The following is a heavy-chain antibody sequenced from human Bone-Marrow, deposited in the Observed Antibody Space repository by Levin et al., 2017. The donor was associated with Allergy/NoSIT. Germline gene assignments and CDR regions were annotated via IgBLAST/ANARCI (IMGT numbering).Heavy chain of an antibody. D-gene: IGHD3-3*01. V-gene: IGHV3-11*01. CDR2: ISSSGSTI. CDR1: GFTFSDYY. J-gene: IGHJ6*02. CDR3: ARRVTYYDFWTGSSYYYYAMDV. Sequence: GESLKISCAASGFTFSDYYMSWIRQAPGKGLEWVSYISSSGSTIYYADSVKGRFTISRDNAKNSLYLQMNSLRAEDTAVYYCARRVTYYDFWTGSSYYYYAMDVWGQGTTVTVSS.